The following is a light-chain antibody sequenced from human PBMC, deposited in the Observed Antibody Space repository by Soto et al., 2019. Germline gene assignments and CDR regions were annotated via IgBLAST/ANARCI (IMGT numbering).Light chain of an antibody. CDR3: QQYDSNPLT. V-gene: IGKV1-5*01. CDR2: DAS. Sequence: DIQMTQSPSTLSASVGDRVTITCRASQSISSLLAWYQQKPGKAPKVLIFDASSLESGVPSRFSGRGSDTEFTLTISSLQPDDFATYYCQQYDSNPLTFGGGTKVDIK. J-gene: IGKJ4*01. CDR1: QSISSL.